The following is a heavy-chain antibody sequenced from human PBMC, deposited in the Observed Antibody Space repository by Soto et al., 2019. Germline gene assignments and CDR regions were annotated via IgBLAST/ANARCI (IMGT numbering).Heavy chain of an antibody. J-gene: IGHJ6*02. D-gene: IGHD2-21*02. V-gene: IGHV1-18*04. CDR2: ISTYNGNT. CDR3: ARGLVTNGLDV. Sequence: QVQLLQSGAEVKKPGASVKVSCKASGYKFTTYGITWVRQAPGQGLEWLGGISTYNGNTDYAQNLQDRVTMPTETSTSTAYLEVRSLTSDDTAVYFCARGLVTNGLDVWGQGTTVTVSS. CDR1: GYKFTTYG.